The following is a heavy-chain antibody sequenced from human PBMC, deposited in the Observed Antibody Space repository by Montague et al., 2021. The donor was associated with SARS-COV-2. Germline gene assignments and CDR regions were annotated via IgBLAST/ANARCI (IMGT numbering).Heavy chain of an antibody. CDR2: IYTRGGT. CDR1: GGSIRSGSCN. Sequence: TLSLTCTVSGGSIRSGSCNWSWIRESSGKGLEWIGRIYTRGGTYYXPSLKSRVTISIDTSKNQLSLKLSSVTAADAAMYYCARSGEGGTSWPFDYWGQGTLVTVSS. J-gene: IGHJ4*02. CDR3: ARSGEGGTSWPFDY. D-gene: IGHD6-13*01. V-gene: IGHV4-61*02.